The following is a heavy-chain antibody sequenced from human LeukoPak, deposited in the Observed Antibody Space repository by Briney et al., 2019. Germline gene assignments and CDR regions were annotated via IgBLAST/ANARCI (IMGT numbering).Heavy chain of an antibody. D-gene: IGHD2-15*01. CDR2: ISAYNGNT. CDR1: GYTFTSYG. CDR3: ARVEVVAAATVAALRGLFDY. J-gene: IGHJ4*02. V-gene: IGHV1-18*01. Sequence: ASVKVSCKASGYTFTSYGISWVRQAPGQGLEWMGWISAYNGNTNYAQKLQGRVTMTTDTSTSTAYMELRSLRSDDTAVYYCARVEVVAAATVAALRGLFDYWGQGTLVTVSS.